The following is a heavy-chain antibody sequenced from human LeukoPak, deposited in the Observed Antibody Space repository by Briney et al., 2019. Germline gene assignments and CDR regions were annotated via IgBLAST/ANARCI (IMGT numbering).Heavy chain of an antibody. CDR3: AREDIVVVPAAPRPYYYYGMDV. J-gene: IGHJ6*04. CDR1: GLTFSSYA. Sequence: PGGSLRLSCAASGLTFSSYAMHWVRQAPGKGLEWVAVISYDGSNKYYADSVKGRFTISRDNSKNTLYLQMNSLRAEDTAVYYCAREDIVVVPAAPRPYYYYGMDVWGKGTTVTVSA. D-gene: IGHD2-2*01. V-gene: IGHV3-30*04. CDR2: ISYDGSNK.